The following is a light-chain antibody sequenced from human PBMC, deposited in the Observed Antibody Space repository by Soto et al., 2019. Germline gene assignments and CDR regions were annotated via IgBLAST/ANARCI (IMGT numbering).Light chain of an antibody. V-gene: IGLV2-14*01. CDR2: DVA. CDR1: SSDVGGYNY. Sequence: QSALTQPASASGSPGQSIAISCTGTSSDVGGYNYVSWYQQHPGKAPKLMLYDVAIRPSGVSDRFSGSKSGNTASLTISGLQAEDEADYYCTSYTTSSTYVFGTGTKVTVL. J-gene: IGLJ1*01. CDR3: TSYTTSSTYV.